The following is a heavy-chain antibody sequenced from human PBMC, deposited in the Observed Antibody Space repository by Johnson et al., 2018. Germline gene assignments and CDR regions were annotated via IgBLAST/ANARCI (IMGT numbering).Heavy chain of an antibody. J-gene: IGHJ6*02. CDR3: AKDYEARFLEWLGHYGMDV. Sequence: QVQLVQSGGGVVQPGRSLRLSCAASGFTFSSYGMHWVRQAPGKGLEWVAVISYDGSNKYYADSVKGRFTISRDNSKNTLYLKMNSLRAEDKAVYYCAKDYEARFLEWLGHYGMDVWGQGTTVTVSS. D-gene: IGHD3-3*01. V-gene: IGHV3-30*18. CDR2: ISYDGSNK. CDR1: GFTFSSYG.